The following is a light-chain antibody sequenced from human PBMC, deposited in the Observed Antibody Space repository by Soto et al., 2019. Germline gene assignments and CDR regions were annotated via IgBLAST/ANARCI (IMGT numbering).Light chain of an antibody. CDR1: SSDVGGYNY. J-gene: IGLJ1*01. Sequence: QSALTQPASVTGSPGQSITISCTGTSSDVGGYNYVSWYQQHPGKVPKLMIYDGSNRPSGVSNRFSGSKSGNTASLTISGLQAEDVADYYCSSYTSSSTLYVFGTGTKLTVL. CDR3: SSYTSSSTLYV. CDR2: DGS. V-gene: IGLV2-14*01.